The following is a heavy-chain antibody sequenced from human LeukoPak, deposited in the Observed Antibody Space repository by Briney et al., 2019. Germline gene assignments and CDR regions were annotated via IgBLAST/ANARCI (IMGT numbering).Heavy chain of an antibody. CDR3: ARVSAEGAFDI. J-gene: IGHJ3*02. Sequence: SETLSLTCTVSGYSISSGYYWGWIRQPPGKGLECIGRIYHSGSSYYNPSLKSRVTISVDTSKNQFSLKLSSVTAADTAVYYCARVSAEGAFDIWGQGTMVTVSS. V-gene: IGHV4-38-2*02. CDR2: IYHSGSS. CDR1: GYSISSGYY.